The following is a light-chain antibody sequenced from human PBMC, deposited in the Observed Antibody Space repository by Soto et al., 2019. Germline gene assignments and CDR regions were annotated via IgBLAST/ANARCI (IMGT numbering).Light chain of an antibody. V-gene: IGLV2-14*03. CDR2: DVS. CDR1: SSDVGGYNF. CDR3: SSYTSSYTYV. Sequence: QYVLTQPASVSGSPGQSVTISCAGTSSDVGGYNFVSWYQQHPGKAPQLMIYDVSSRPSGVSNRFSGSKSGNTASLTISGLQAEDEADYYCSSYTSSYTYVFGTGTKVTVL. J-gene: IGLJ1*01.